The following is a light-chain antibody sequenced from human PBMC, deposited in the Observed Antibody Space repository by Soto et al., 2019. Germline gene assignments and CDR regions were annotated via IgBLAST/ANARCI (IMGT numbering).Light chain of an antibody. V-gene: IGKV3-20*01. CDR1: PSVVSTY. Sequence: EVVLTQSPGTLSLSPGERATLSCRASPSVVSTYLGWYQQRPGQAPRLLISGASSRATGIPDRFSGSGSGADFTLTISRLEPEESAVYYCQHYGSPPPTFGQGTKVEI. CDR2: GAS. CDR3: QHYGSPPPT. J-gene: IGKJ1*01.